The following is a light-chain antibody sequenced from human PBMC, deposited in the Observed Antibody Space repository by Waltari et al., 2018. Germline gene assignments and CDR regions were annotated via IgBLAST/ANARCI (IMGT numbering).Light chain of an antibody. CDR3: QTGGHGTWV. CDR1: SGHITNV. Sequence: QLELTQSPSASASLGASVKLTCTLSSGHITNVVAWHQQQPQKGPRYLMKVNSDVSHSRGDEIPDRFSGSSSGAERYLTISSLQSEDEADYYCQTGGHGTWVFGGGTKLTVL. CDR2: VNSDVSH. V-gene: IGLV4-69*01. J-gene: IGLJ3*02.